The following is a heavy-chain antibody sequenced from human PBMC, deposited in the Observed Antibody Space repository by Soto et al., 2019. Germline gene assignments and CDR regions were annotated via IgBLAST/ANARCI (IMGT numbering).Heavy chain of an antibody. D-gene: IGHD3-22*01. CDR1: GGSVSSGSYY. V-gene: IGHV4-61*01. J-gene: IGHJ4*02. CDR2: IYYSGST. CDR3: AGLYYYDSSGYPSCYY. Sequence: SETLSLTCTVSGGSVSSGSYYWSWIRQPPGKGLAWIGYIYYSGSTNYNPSLKSRVTISVDTSKNQFSLKLSSVTAAATAVYYCAGLYYYDSSGYPSCYYWGQRTLGSVSS.